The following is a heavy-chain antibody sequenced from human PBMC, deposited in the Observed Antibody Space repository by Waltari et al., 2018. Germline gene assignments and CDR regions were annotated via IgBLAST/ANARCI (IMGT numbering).Heavy chain of an antibody. V-gene: IGHV4-59*11. Sequence: QVQLQESGPGLVKPSETLSLTCTVSGGSISSHYWSWIRQPPGKGLEWIGYIYYSGSTNYNPSLKRLVTRSVDTSKNQFSLKLSSVTAADTAVYYCAREKRYSYAPTVAYYFDYWGQGTLVTVSS. CDR1: GGSISSHY. D-gene: IGHD5-18*01. CDR3: AREKRYSYAPTVAYYFDY. J-gene: IGHJ4*02. CDR2: IYYSGST.